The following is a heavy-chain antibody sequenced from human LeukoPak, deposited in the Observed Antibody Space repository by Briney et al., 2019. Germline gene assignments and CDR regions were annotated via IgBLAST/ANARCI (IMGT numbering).Heavy chain of an antibody. D-gene: IGHD5-12*01. CDR2: MNPNSGNT. CDR1: GYTFTSYD. V-gene: IGHV1-8*03. Sequence: ASVKVSCKASGYTFTSYDINWVRQATGQGLEWMGWMNPNSGNTGYAQKFQGRVTITRNTSISTAYMELSSLRSEDTAVYYCAIVFHIVNTRFGDDYWGQGTLVTVSS. CDR3: AIVFHIVNTRFGDDY. J-gene: IGHJ4*02.